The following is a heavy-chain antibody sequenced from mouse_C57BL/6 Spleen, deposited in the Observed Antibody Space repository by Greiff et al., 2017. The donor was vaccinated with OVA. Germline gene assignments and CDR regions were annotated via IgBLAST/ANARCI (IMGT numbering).Heavy chain of an antibody. CDR3: ARIKTTDWYFDV. CDR1: GYTFTSYW. D-gene: IGHD1-1*01. V-gene: IGHV1-64*01. J-gene: IGHJ1*03. CDR2: IHPNSGST. Sequence: VQLQQSGAELVKPGASMKLSCKASGYTFTSYWMHWVKQRPGQGLEWIGMIHPNSGSTNYNEKFKSKATLTVDKSSSTAYMQLSSLTSEDSAVYYCARIKTTDWYFDVWGTGTTVTVSS.